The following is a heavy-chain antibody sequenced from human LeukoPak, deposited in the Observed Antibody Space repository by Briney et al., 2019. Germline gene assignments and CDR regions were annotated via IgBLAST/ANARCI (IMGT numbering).Heavy chain of an antibody. CDR3: ARTGGIVVVPAAKGNDY. D-gene: IGHD2-2*01. V-gene: IGHV3-21*04. CDR2: ISSSSSNI. CDR1: GFTFSSYS. Sequence: GGSLRLSCAASGFTFSSYSMNWVRQAPGKGLEWVSSISSSSSNIYYADSVKGRFTISRDNSKNTLYLQMNSLRAEDTAVYYCARTGGIVVVPAAKGNDYWGQGTLVTVSS. J-gene: IGHJ4*02.